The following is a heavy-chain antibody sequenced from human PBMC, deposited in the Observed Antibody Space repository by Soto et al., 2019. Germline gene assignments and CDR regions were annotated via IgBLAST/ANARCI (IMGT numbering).Heavy chain of an antibody. D-gene: IGHD3-10*01. CDR3: ARVSPLRFGGEGGYYYYGMDV. CDR1: GYTFTSYG. Sequence: ASVKVSCKASGYTFTSYGISWVRQAPGQGLEWMGWISAYNGNTNYAQKLQGRVTMTTDTSTSTAYMELRSLRSDDTAVYYCARVSPLRFGGEGGYYYYGMDVWGQGTTVTVSS. V-gene: IGHV1-18*01. CDR2: ISAYNGNT. J-gene: IGHJ6*02.